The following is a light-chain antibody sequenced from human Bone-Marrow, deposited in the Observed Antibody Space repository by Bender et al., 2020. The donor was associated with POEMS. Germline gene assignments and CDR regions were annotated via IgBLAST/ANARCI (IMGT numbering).Light chain of an antibody. V-gene: IGLV1-40*01. Sequence: QSVLTQSPSVSGAPGQRITISCTGSRANIGVGYAVHWYQQFPGAAPKLLIYGDTNRPSGVPDRFSGSKSGTSASLAITGLQAEDEADYYCSSFTTSITYVFGTGTKVTVL. CDR3: SSFTTSITYV. CDR1: RANIGVGYA. CDR2: GDT. J-gene: IGLJ1*01.